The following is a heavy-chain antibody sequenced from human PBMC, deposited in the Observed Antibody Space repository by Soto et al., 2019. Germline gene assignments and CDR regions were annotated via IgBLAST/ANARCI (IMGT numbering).Heavy chain of an antibody. CDR3: ARYSFGYVDY. CDR2: LSGSGRTI. V-gene: IGHV3-11*01. Sequence: GRSLRLSCAASGFTFSDYYMTWVRQAPGKGLAWVSYLSGSGRTIFHTDSVKGRFTISRDNAKNSLYLQMNSLRADDTAVYYCARYSFGYVDYWGQGALVTVSS. CDR1: GFTFSDYY. J-gene: IGHJ4*02. D-gene: IGHD5-18*01.